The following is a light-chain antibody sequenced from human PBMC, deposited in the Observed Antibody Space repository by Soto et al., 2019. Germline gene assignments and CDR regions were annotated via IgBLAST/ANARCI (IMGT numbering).Light chain of an antibody. CDR2: KAS. CDR3: QQYNSYSWT. J-gene: IGKJ1*01. V-gene: IGKV1-5*03. Sequence: DIQMTQSPSALSASVGARVPITCRASQTISSWLAWYQQKPGEAPRLLIYKASSLESGVPSRFSGSGSGTEFTLTISSLQPDDFATYYCQQYNSYSWTFGQGTKVDIK. CDR1: QTISSW.